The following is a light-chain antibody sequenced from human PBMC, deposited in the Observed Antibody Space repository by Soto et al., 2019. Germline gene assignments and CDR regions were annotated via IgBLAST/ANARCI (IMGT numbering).Light chain of an antibody. V-gene: IGLV2-8*01. J-gene: IGLJ3*02. CDR1: SSDVGGYNY. CDR2: EVT. Sequence: QSALTQPPCASGSPGQSVTISCTGTSSDVGGYNYVSWYQQYPGRAPKLMIYEVTKRPSGVPDRFSGSKSGNTASLTVSGLQAEDEADYYCSSYAASNNFYFVFGGGTKLTVL. CDR3: SSYAASNNFYFV.